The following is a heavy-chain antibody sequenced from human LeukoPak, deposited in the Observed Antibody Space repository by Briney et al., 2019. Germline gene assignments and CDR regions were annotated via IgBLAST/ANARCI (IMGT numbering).Heavy chain of an antibody. Sequence: ASVKVSCKPSGYTFTGYYIHWVRHAPGQGLEWLGWINPSSFGASFSQKFQGRISMTWDTSTSTAHKELNSLTSDDAAVFYCARQLGNYYRAFDYWGQGTLVTVSS. J-gene: IGHJ4*02. CDR2: INPSSFGA. CDR1: GYTFTGYY. D-gene: IGHD1-26*01. V-gene: IGHV1-2*02. CDR3: ARQLGNYYRAFDY.